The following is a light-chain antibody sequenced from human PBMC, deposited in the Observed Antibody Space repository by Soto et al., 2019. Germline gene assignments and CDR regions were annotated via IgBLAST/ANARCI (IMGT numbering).Light chain of an antibody. J-gene: IGKJ1*01. V-gene: IGKV4-1*01. CDR1: QSVLYSPNNKNY. Sequence: DIVMTQSPDSLAVSLGERATINCKSSQSVLYSPNNKNYLAWYQQKPGQPPKLLVYWASTRESGVPDRFSGSGSVTDFTLTISSLQAEDVAFYYCQQYVSPPQTFGQGTKVEIK. CDR3: QQYVSPPQT. CDR2: WAS.